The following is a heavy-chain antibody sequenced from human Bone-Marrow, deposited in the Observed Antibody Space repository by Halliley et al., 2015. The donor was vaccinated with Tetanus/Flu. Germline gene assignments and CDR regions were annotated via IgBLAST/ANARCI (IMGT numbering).Heavy chain of an antibody. CDR2: IRDKRRNYAT. V-gene: IGHV3-73*01. CDR1: GFTFSGSP. D-gene: IGHD2-2*01. Sequence: LSLTCAASGFTFSGSPIHWVRQAAGKGLEWIGHIRDKRRNYATAYAASVKGRFTVSRDDSANTAYLQMNSLRTEDAAVYYCAGQTVSCHDYWGHGTLVTVSS. CDR3: AGQTVSCHDY. J-gene: IGHJ4*01.